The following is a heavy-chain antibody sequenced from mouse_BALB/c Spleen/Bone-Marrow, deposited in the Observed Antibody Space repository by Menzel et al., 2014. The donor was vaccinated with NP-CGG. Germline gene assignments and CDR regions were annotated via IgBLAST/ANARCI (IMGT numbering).Heavy chain of an antibody. Sequence: EVKLMESGGGLVQPGGSLRLSCATPGFTFTDYYMSWVRQPPGKALEWLGFIRNKANGYTTDYSASVKGRFAISRDNSQSILYLQMNTLRAEDSATYYCARDNYYYGNEDAMDYWGQGTSVTVSS. CDR2: IRNKANGYTT. J-gene: IGHJ4*01. D-gene: IGHD1-1*01. CDR1: GFTFTDYY. CDR3: ARDNYYYGNEDAMDY. V-gene: IGHV7-3*02.